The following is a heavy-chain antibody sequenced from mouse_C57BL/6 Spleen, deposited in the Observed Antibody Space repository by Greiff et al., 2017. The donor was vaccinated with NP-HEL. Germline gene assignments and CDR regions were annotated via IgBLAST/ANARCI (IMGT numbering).Heavy chain of an antibody. CDR3: ARKWPYGTFAY. Sequence: EVQLQQSGPELVKPGASVKISCKASGYTFTDYYMNWVKQSHGKSLEWIGDLNPNNGGTSYNQKFKGKATLTVDKSSSTAYMELRSLTSEDSAVYYYARKWPYGTFAYWGQGTLVTVSA. J-gene: IGHJ3*01. D-gene: IGHD1-1*02. CDR1: GYTFTDYY. CDR2: LNPNNGGT. V-gene: IGHV1-26*01.